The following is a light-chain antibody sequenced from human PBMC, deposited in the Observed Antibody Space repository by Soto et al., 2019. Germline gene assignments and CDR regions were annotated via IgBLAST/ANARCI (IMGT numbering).Light chain of an antibody. V-gene: IGKV3-15*01. J-gene: IGKJ5*01. Sequence: RVMTQSPPTISLYPGERATLSCTASQSVSSNLAWYQQKPGQAPRLLLYRASTRATGIPARFSGSGSGTEFTITIISMQYADFAVYYCRQYKNWRLITFGQGTRLEIK. CDR2: RAS. CDR3: RQYKNWRLIT. CDR1: QSVSSN.